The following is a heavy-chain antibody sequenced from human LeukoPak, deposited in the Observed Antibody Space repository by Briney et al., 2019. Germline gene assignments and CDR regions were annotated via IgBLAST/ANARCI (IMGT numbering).Heavy chain of an antibody. CDR2: INANSGGT. CDR1: GDTFSGYY. V-gene: IGHV1-2*02. J-gene: IGHJ4*02. CDR3: ARDSITLLRGFDF. D-gene: IGHD3-10*01. Sequence: ASVNVSCTPSGDTFSGYYLHWVRQAPGQGLEWMGWINANSGGTNYAQKFQGRVTMTRDTSISSVHMELSRLRSDDTAVYYCARDSITLLRGFDFWGQGTLVTVSS.